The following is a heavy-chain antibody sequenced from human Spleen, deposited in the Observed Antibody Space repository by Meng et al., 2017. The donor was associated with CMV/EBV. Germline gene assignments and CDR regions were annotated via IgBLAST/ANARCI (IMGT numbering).Heavy chain of an antibody. J-gene: IGHJ4*02. Sequence: GESLKISCTGSGYSFTTHWIAWVRQTPDKGLEWMGSIYPGDSDTRYSPSFQGQVTISVDKSINIAYLQWSNLKASDTAMYYCARQSHIAAAGDYWGQGTLVTVSS. CDR2: IYPGDSDT. V-gene: IGHV5-51*01. D-gene: IGHD6-13*01. CDR1: GYSFTTHW. CDR3: ARQSHIAAAGDY.